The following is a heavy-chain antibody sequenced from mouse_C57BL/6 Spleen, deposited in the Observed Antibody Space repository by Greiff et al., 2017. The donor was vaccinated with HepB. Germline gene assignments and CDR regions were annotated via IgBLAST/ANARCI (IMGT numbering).Heavy chain of an antibody. CDR3: ARPWLGGFAY. Sequence: QVQLKESGPELVKPGASVKISCKASGYAFSSSWMNWVKQRPGKGLEWIGRIYPGDGDTNYNGKFKGKATLTADKSSSTAYMQLSSLTSEDSAVYFCARPWLGGFAYWGQGTLVTVSA. D-gene: IGHD2-2*01. J-gene: IGHJ3*01. V-gene: IGHV1-82*01. CDR2: IYPGDGDT. CDR1: GYAFSSSW.